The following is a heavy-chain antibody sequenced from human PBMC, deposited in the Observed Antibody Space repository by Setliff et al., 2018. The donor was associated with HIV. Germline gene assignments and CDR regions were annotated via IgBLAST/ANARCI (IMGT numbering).Heavy chain of an antibody. CDR1: GGSFSNYY. CDR3: ARGGDGHYDFWNPHHYYMDV. CDR2: INHSGSA. V-gene: IGHV4-34*01. Sequence: LSLTCAVYGGSFSNYYWSWIRQAPGKGLEWIGEINHSGSATYNPSLKSRVTISLDTPNNQFFLNMESVTAADTAVYYCARGGDGHYDFWNPHHYYMDVWAKGTSVTVSS. J-gene: IGHJ6*03. D-gene: IGHD3-3*01.